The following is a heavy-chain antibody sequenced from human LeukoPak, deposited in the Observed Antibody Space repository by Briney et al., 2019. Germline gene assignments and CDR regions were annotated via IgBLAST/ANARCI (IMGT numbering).Heavy chain of an antibody. Sequence: GPSVKVSCTVSGPSLSELSLYWVRHAPGKGLEWMGGFDVIDSETFYAQKFRGRVTMTEDSSTDTAYMELRSLTSDDTALYYCAAGRPYSLLDYWGQGTLVTVSS. CDR3: AAGRPYSLLDY. CDR2: FDVIDSET. J-gene: IGHJ4*02. V-gene: IGHV1-24*01. CDR1: GPSLSELS. D-gene: IGHD5-18*01.